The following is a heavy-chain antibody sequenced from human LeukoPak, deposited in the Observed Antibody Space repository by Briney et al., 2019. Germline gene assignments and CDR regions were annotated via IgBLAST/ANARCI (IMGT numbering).Heavy chain of an antibody. CDR3: ARHARRTVQKYFDY. Sequence: GESLKISCSGSGYSFTSYWISWVRQMPGKGLEWMGRIDPSDSYTNYSPSFQGHVTISADKSISTAYLQWSSLKASDAAMYYCARHARRTVQKYFDYWGQGTLVTVSS. V-gene: IGHV5-10-1*01. CDR1: GYSFTSYW. CDR2: IDPSDSYT. D-gene: IGHD4-11*01. J-gene: IGHJ4*02.